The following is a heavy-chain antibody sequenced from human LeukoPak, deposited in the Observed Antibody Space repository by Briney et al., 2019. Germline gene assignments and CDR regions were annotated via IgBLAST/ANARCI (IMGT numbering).Heavy chain of an antibody. D-gene: IGHD1-26*01. CDR3: ARSVATGGNF. V-gene: IGHV4-59*08. Sequence: PSETLSLTCTVSGGSISSYYWSWIRQPPGKGLEWIGSIYYSGSSYYNPSLKSRVTISLDTSRNQFSLKLSSVTAADTAVYYCARSVATGGNFWGQGTLVTVSS. J-gene: IGHJ4*02. CDR1: GGSISSYY. CDR2: IYYSGSS.